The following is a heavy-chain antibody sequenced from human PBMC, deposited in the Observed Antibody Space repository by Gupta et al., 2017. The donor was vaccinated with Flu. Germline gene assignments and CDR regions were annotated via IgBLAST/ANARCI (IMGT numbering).Heavy chain of an antibody. CDR2: IVSSNPYI. J-gene: IGHJ4*02. Sequence: EVQLVESGGGLVKPGGSLRHSCAASGLPFSSPAMHWVRKSPGRGLEWFSSIVSSNPYINYSDSVKGRFTISRDNAKNSLYLQMNSLRTEDTAVYYCARVTSKGIVPLDYWGQGILVTVSS. CDR1: GLPFSSPA. D-gene: IGHD2-8*01. CDR3: ARVTSKGIVPLDY. V-gene: IGHV3-21*01.